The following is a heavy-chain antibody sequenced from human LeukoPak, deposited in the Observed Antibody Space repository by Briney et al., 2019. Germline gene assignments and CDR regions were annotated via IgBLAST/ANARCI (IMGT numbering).Heavy chain of an antibody. CDR1: GYTFTSYA. D-gene: IGHD3-9*01. V-gene: IGHV1-3*01. Sequence: ASVKVSCKASGYTFTSYAMHWVRQAPGQRLEWMGWINAGNGNTKYSQKFQGRVTITRDTSASTAYMELSSLRSEDTAVYYCARDQTPPDYDILTGWDVAPCDGMDVWGQGTTVTVSS. CDR3: ARDQTPPDYDILTGWDVAPCDGMDV. CDR2: INAGNGNT. J-gene: IGHJ6*02.